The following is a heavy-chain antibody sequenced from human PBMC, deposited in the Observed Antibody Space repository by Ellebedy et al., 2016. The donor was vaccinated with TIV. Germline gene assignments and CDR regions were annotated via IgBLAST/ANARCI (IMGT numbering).Heavy chain of an antibody. CDR3: ARTPDSSGSYYFDY. CDR1: SYSIITGDY. Sequence: MPSETLSLTCTVSSYSIITGDYWGWIRQPPGKGLEWIGSIHYGGSTYYNPSLKSRVTISGDTSRKQLFLELSSVTDADTAVYYCARTPDSSGSYYFDYWGQGTLVTVSS. V-gene: IGHV4-38-2*02. J-gene: IGHJ4*02. CDR2: IHYGGST. D-gene: IGHD3-22*01.